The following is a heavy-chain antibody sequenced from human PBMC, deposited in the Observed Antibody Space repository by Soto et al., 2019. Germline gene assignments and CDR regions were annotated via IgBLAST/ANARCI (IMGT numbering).Heavy chain of an antibody. J-gene: IGHJ4*02. Sequence: PGESLKISCKGSGYSFVSYWIAWVRQMPGKGLEWMGSIYPGDSDTTYSPSIQRQVTISADKSSTTVYLQWNTLKASDTAMYYCAKTDGYEVEYWGQGTQVTVSS. D-gene: IGHD5-18*01. V-gene: IGHV5-51*01. CDR2: IYPGDSDT. CDR3: AKTDGYEVEY. CDR1: GYSFVSYW.